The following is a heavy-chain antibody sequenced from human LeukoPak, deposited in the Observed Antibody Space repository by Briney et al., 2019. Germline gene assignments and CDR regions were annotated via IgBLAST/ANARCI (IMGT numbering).Heavy chain of an antibody. J-gene: IGHJ4*02. Sequence: GGSLRLSCAASGFTFSTYWMHWVRQAPGKGLVWVSRIKSDGSTNYADSVKGRFTISRDNAKNSLYLQMTSLRAEDTAVYYCASELGDYWGQGTLVTVSS. D-gene: IGHD7-27*01. CDR2: IKSDGST. V-gene: IGHV3-74*01. CDR1: GFTFSTYW. CDR3: ASELGDY.